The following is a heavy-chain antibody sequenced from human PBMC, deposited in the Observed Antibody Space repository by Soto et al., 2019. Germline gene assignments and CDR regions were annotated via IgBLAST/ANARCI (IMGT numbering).Heavy chain of an antibody. CDR1: GFTVSSNY. Sequence: EVQLVETGGGLIQPGGSLRLSCAASGFTVSSNYMSWVRQALGKGLEWVSVIYSGGSTYYADSVKGRFTISRDNSKNKLYLQMNNLRAEDKAVYYCERDKGDGYNSWDYWGQGTLVTVSA. CDR3: ERDKGDGYNSWDY. CDR2: IYSGGST. D-gene: IGHD5-12*01. V-gene: IGHV3-53*02. J-gene: IGHJ4*02.